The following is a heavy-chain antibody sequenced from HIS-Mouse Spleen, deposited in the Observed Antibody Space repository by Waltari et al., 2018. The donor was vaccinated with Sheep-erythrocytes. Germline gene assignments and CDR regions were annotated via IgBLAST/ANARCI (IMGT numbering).Heavy chain of an antibody. V-gene: IGHV1-69*04. Sequence: QVQLVQSGAEVKKPGSSVKVPCKASGGTVSSYANSWVRQAPGQGLGWMGRINPILGIANYAQKFQGRVTITADKSTSTAYMELSSLRSEDTAVYYCAQTGATTPHFDYWGQGTLVTVSS. CDR2: INPILGIA. J-gene: IGHJ4*02. D-gene: IGHD1-26*01. CDR3: AQTGATTPHFDY. CDR1: GGTVSSYA.